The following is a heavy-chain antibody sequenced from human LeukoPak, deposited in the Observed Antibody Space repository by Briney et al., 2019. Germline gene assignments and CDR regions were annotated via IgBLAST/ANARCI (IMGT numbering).Heavy chain of an antibody. CDR1: GFTFSDHF. J-gene: IGHJ4*02. CDR2: TRNKTNSYIT. Sequence: QAGGCVRPVCPASGFTFSDHFLGCARHAPGERLGWVGRTRNKTNSYITEDAASEKGRFTISRDDSKNSLYHKMSSLKTDDTAMYYCASIRGTFGYWGQGTLVTVSS. V-gene: IGHV3-72*01. D-gene: IGHD1-26*01. CDR3: ASIRGTFGY.